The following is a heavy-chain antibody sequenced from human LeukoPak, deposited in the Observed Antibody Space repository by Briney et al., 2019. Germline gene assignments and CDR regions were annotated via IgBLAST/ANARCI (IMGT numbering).Heavy chain of an antibody. J-gene: IGHJ4*02. V-gene: IGHV1-8*01. D-gene: IGHD3-10*01. Sequence: ASVKVSCKASGYTFTSYDINWVRQATGQGLEWMGWMNPNSGNTGYAQKFQGRVTMTRNTSISTAYMELNSLRSEDTAVYYCARGLLWFGEGDSERFDYWGQGTLVTVSS. CDR1: GYTFTSYD. CDR3: ARGLLWFGEGDSERFDY. CDR2: MNPNSGNT.